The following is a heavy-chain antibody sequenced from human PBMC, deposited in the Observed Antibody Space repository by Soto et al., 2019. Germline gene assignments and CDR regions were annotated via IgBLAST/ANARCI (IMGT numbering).Heavy chain of an antibody. V-gene: IGHV5-51*03. CDR2: IYPADSDT. D-gene: IGHD1-26*01. Sequence: GESLKISCKGSGYSFTNYWIAWLRQMPGKGLEYMGIIYPADSDTRYSPSFQGQVTISADKSINTAYLHWNTLKASDTAMFYCARDLSGSDNFDSWGQETLLTVSS. CDR3: ARDLSGSDNFDS. J-gene: IGHJ4*02. CDR1: GYSFTNYW.